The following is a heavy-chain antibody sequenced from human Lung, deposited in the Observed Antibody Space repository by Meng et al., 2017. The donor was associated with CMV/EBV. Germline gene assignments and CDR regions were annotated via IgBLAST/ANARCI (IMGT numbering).Heavy chain of an antibody. J-gene: IGHJ6*02. CDR3: ARDRVLRGVNGLDV. D-gene: IGHD3-10*01. CDR1: GYTFTGYY. CDR2: INPNSGGT. Sequence: SVXVSXXASGYTFTGYYMHWVRQAPGQGLEWMGWINPNSGGTNYAQKFQGRVTMTRDTSISTAYMELSRLRSDDTAVYYCARDRVLRGVNGLDVWGQGTTVTVSS. V-gene: IGHV1-2*02.